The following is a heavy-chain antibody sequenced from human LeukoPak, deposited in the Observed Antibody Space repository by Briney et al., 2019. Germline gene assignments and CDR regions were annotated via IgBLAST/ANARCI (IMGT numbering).Heavy chain of an antibody. CDR1: GGSISSSSYY. Sequence: SETLSLTCTVSGGSISSSSYYWGWIRQPPGKGLEWIGSIYYSGSTYYNPSLKSRVTISVDTSKNQFSLKLSSVTAVDTAVYYCAREGDNYDILTGSLPGWFDPWGHGTLVTVSS. J-gene: IGHJ5*02. CDR2: IYYSGST. CDR3: AREGDNYDILTGSLPGWFDP. V-gene: IGHV4-39*07. D-gene: IGHD3-9*01.